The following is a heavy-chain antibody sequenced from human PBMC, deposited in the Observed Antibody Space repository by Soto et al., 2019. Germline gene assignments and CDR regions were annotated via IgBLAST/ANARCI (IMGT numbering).Heavy chain of an antibody. Sequence: PSETLSLICTVSGGSISSGGYYWSWIRQHPGEGLEWIGYISYSGSTYYNPSLKGRVTISVDTSEKQFSLRLSSVSAADTAVYYCARVPRANRGRDYYGMDVWGQGTTVTVSS. CDR2: ISYSGST. V-gene: IGHV4-31*03. J-gene: IGHJ6*02. CDR3: ARVPRANRGRDYYGMDV. CDR1: GGSISSGGYY. D-gene: IGHD3-10*01.